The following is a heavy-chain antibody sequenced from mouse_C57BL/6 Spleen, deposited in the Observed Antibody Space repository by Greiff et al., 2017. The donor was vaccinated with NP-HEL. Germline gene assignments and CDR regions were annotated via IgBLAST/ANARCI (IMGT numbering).Heavy chain of an antibody. CDR2: FYPGSGSI. D-gene: IGHD1-1*01. V-gene: IGHV1-62-2*01. J-gene: IGHJ2*01. CDR1: GYTFTEYT. Sequence: VQLQQSGAELVKPGASVKLSCKASGYTFTEYTIHWVKQRSGLGLEWIGWFYPGSGSIKYNEKFKDKATLTADKSSSTVFMELSRLTSEDSAVYFCARHEGPGDYGSSPFDYWGQGTTLTVSS. CDR3: ARHEGPGDYGSSPFDY.